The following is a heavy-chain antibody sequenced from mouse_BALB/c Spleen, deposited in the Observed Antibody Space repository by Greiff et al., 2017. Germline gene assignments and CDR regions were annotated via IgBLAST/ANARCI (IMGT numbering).Heavy chain of an antibody. Sequence: EVMLVESGGGLVQPGGSLRLSCATSGFTFTDYYMSWVRQPPGKALEWLGFIRNKANGYTTEYSASVKGRFTISRDNSQSILYLQMNTLRAEDSATYYCARVSLTGTYYFDYWGQGTTLTVSS. D-gene: IGHD4-1*01. CDR3: ARVSLTGTYYFDY. J-gene: IGHJ2*01. CDR1: GFTFTDYY. CDR2: IRNKANGYTT. V-gene: IGHV7-3*02.